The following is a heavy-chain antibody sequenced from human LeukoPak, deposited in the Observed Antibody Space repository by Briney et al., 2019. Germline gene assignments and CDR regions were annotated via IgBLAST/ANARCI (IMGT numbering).Heavy chain of an antibody. CDR1: GDSLTGYY. J-gene: IGHJ4*02. Sequence: PSETLSLTCTVSGDSLTGYYWGWIRQPPGKGLEWIGTIHYRGNTYYNPSLKSRVAISVDTSKNQFSLKLTSVTAADTAMYYCARLVGSSWYHEVLFGRDYWGQGTLVTVSS. D-gene: IGHD6-13*01. V-gene: IGHV4-39*01. CDR2: IHYRGNT. CDR3: ARLVGSSWYHEVLFGRDY.